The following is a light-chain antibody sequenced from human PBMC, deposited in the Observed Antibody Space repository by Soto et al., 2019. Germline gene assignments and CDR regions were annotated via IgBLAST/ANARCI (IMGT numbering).Light chain of an antibody. CDR2: GAS. Sequence: EMVMTQSPATLSVSPGERATISCRASQSVSSNLAWYQQKPGQAPRLLIYGASTRATGVPARFSGSGSGTEFTLTISSLQSEDFAVYHCQHYNSWPRTFGQGTKVDIK. J-gene: IGKJ1*01. V-gene: IGKV3-15*01. CDR3: QHYNSWPRT. CDR1: QSVSSN.